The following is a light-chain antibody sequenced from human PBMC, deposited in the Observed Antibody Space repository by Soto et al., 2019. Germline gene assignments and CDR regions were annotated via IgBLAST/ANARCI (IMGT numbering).Light chain of an antibody. J-gene: IGKJ5*01. V-gene: IGKV3-20*01. CDR1: QFVSSGS. Sequence: EIPLTQSPGTLSLSPGESATLLCRASQFVSSGSLAWYQQKPGQAPRLLIYGASNRATGIPGRFSASGSGTDFTLTITPLEPEDSAVYFCQQYDNSLITFGQGTRLDIK. CDR3: QQYDNSLIT. CDR2: GAS.